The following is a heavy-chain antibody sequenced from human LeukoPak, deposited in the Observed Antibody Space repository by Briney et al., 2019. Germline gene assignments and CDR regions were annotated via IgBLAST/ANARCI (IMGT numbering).Heavy chain of an antibody. CDR1: GFTLSTYA. D-gene: IGHD3-22*01. V-gene: IGHV3-73*01. J-gene: IGHJ3*02. Sequence: GGSLRLSCAASGFTLSTYAMHWVRQASGKGLEWVDRIRSKANSYATAYAASVKGRFTISRDDSKNTAYLQMNSLKTEDTAVYYCTSLTMIDAFDIWGQGTMVTVSS. CDR2: IRSKANSYAT. CDR3: TSLTMIDAFDI.